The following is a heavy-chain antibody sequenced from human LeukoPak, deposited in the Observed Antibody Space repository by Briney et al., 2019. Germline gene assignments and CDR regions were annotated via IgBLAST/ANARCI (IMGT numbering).Heavy chain of an antibody. CDR2: IYTSGST. J-gene: IGHJ5*02. V-gene: IGHV4-4*07. D-gene: IGHD3-22*01. CDR1: GGSISSYY. CDR3: AGGVIVPVNSPLNWFDP. Sequence: SETLSLTCTVSGGSISSYYWSWIRQPAGKGLEWIGRIYTSGSTNYNPSLKSRVTMSVDTSKNQFSLKLTSVTAADTAVYYCAGGVIVPVNSPLNWFDPWGQGTLVTVSS.